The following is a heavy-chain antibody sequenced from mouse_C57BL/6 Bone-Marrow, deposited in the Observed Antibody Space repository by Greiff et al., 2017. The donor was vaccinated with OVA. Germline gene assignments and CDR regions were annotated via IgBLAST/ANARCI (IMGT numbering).Heavy chain of an antibody. J-gene: IGHJ3*01. V-gene: IGHV5-6*01. CDR2: ISSGGSYT. Sequence: EVNLVESGGDLVKPGGSLKLSCAASGFTFSSYGMSWVRQTPDKRLEWVATISSGGSYTYYPDSVKGRFTISRDNAKNTLYLQMSSLKSEDTAMYYCARHLPFAYWGQGTLVTVSA. CDR3: ARHLPFAY. CDR1: GFTFSSYG.